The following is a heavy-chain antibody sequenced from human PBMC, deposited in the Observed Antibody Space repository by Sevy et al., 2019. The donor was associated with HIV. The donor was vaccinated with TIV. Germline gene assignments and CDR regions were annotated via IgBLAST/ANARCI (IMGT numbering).Heavy chain of an antibody. D-gene: IGHD6-13*01. V-gene: IGHV3-33*01. CDR1: GFTFSSYG. Sequence: GGSLRLSCAASGFTFSSYGMHWVRQAPGKGLEWVAVIWYDGSNKYYADSVKGRFTISRDNSKNTLYLQMNSLRAEDTAVYYCARDNSVNSSIGDYWGQGTLVTVSS. CDR3: ARDNSVNSSIGDY. CDR2: IWYDGSNK. J-gene: IGHJ4*02.